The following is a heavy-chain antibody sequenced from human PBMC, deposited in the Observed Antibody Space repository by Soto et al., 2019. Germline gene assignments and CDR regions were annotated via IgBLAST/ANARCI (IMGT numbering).Heavy chain of an antibody. D-gene: IGHD3-3*01. V-gene: IGHV3-23*01. Sequence: GGSLRLSCTASGFTFSSYAMSWVRQAPGKGLEWVSTFGFDGYTYYADSVKGRFTISRDNSKNTLYLQMNSLTAEDTAVYYCARSDYHDYWGQGTLVTVSS. CDR3: ARSDYHDY. CDR1: GFTFSSYA. CDR2: FGFDGYT. J-gene: IGHJ4*02.